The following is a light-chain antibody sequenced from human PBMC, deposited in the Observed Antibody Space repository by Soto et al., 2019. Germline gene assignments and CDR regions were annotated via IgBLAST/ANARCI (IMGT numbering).Light chain of an antibody. V-gene: IGKV3-20*01. CDR1: QSVSSSY. J-gene: IGKJ1*01. CDR3: QQSGSSLT. Sequence: EIVLTQSPGTLSLSPGERATLSCRASQSVSSSYLAWYQQKPGQAPRLLIYGASSRATGIPDRFSGSGSGTDFTLTISTLDPEDFAVYYCQQSGSSLTFGQGTKAEIK. CDR2: GAS.